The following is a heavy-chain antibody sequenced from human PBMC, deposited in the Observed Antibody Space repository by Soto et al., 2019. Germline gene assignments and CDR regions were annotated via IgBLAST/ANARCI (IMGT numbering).Heavy chain of an antibody. CDR3: AREGHYDILTGLRDDAFDI. J-gene: IGHJ3*02. CDR1: GYTFTGYY. D-gene: IGHD3-9*01. Sequence: ASVKVSCKASGYTFTGYYMHWVRRAPGQGLEWMGWINPNSGGTNYAQKFQGWVTMTRDTSISTAYMELSRLRSDGTAVYYCAREGHYDILTGLRDDAFDIWGQGTMVTVSS. CDR2: INPNSGGT. V-gene: IGHV1-2*04.